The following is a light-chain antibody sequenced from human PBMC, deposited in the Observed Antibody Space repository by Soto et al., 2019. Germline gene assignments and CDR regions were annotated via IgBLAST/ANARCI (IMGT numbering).Light chain of an antibody. J-gene: IGKJ1*01. CDR3: QQYNSYPWT. CDR2: KAS. CDR1: QTISSW. V-gene: IGKV1-5*03. Sequence: IQRTQSPSTLSVSLGDIVTITCRASQTISSWLAWYQQKPGKAPKLLIYKASTLKSGVPSRFSGSGSGTEFTLTITSLQPDDFATYYCQQYNSYPWTFGQGTKVDIK.